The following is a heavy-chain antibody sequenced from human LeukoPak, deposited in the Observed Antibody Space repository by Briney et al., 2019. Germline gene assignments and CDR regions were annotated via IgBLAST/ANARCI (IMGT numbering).Heavy chain of an antibody. CDR1: GGSFSGYY. CDR2: IRPSGDNT. D-gene: IGHD6-19*01. V-gene: IGHV3-23*01. CDR3: ARVAGWHWFDP. Sequence: ETLSLTCAVYGGSFSGYYWSWIRQPPGKGLEWVSSIRPSGDNTYYGDSVKGRFTVSRDNSKNTVYLEMNNMRVDDTAVYYCARVAGWHWFDPWGQGTLVTVSS. J-gene: IGHJ5*02.